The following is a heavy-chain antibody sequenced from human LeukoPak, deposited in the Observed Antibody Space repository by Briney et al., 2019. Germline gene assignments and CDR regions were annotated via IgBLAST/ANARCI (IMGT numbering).Heavy chain of an antibody. V-gene: IGHV4-4*07. D-gene: IGHD6-13*01. CDR1: GGSISSYY. CDR2: IYTSGST. Sequence: SETLSLTCTVSGGSISSYYWSWIRQPAGKGLEWIGRIYTSGSTNYNPSLKSRVTMSVDTSKNQFSLKLSSVTAADTAVYYCARDGHSSSWYSAGGYFQHWGQGTLVTVSS. CDR3: ARDGHSSSWYSAGGYFQH. J-gene: IGHJ1*01.